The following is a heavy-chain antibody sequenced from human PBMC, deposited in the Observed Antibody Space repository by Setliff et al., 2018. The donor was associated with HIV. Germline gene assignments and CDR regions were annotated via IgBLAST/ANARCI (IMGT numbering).Heavy chain of an antibody. J-gene: IGHJ4*02. V-gene: IGHV1-46*01. CDR1: GYTFTSYY. CDR3: AKGALGYCSGTICYPFDY. Sequence: ASVKVSCKASGYTFTSYYMHWVRQAPGQGLEWMGIINPSGGTTSYAQKFQGRVTMTRDTSTSTVYMELNSLRAEDMAVYYCAKGALGYCSGTICYPFDYWAQGTLVTVSS. CDR2: INPSGGTT. D-gene: IGHD2-15*01.